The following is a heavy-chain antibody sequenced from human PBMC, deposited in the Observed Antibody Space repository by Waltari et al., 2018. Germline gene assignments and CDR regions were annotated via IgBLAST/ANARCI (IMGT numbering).Heavy chain of an antibody. CDR2: LKSDGGRT. D-gene: IGHD2-15*01. CDR1: GFTFSSYW. Sequence: EVQLVESGGGLVQPGGSLRLSCAASGFTFSSYWMYWVRQAPGKGLVWVSRLKSDGGRTNYEGSVKGRFTISRDNAKNTLYLQMNNLRAEDTAVYYCARLRCSGDSCYSRAFDIWGQGTMVTVSS. V-gene: IGHV3-74*01. CDR3: ARLRCSGDSCYSRAFDI. J-gene: IGHJ3*02.